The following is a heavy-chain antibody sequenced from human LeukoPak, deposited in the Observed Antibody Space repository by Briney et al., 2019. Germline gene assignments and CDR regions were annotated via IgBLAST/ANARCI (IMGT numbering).Heavy chain of an antibody. Sequence: PGGSLRLSCAASGFTFSSYGMHWVRQAPGKGLEWVGVISYDGSNKYYADSVKGRFTISRDNSKNTLYLQMNSLRAEDTAVYYCAKEGYYYDSSAWDYWGQGTLVTVSS. J-gene: IGHJ4*02. CDR2: ISYDGSNK. CDR3: AKEGYYYDSSAWDY. V-gene: IGHV3-30*18. D-gene: IGHD3-22*01. CDR1: GFTFSSYG.